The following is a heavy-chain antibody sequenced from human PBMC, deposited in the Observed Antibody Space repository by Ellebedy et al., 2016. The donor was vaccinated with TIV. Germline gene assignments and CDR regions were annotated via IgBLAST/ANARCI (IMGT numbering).Heavy chain of an antibody. CDR2: ISLSSSYV. V-gene: IGHV3-21*01. J-gene: IGHJ4*01. CDR3: VSIAPRRPEFDY. D-gene: IGHD1-14*01. Sequence: PGGSLRLSCPASGFSFSDYNMNWVRHAPGKGLEWVSSISLSSSYVYYAESVTGRFTISRDNAKTSLYLQMDSLRVEYTAVYFCVSIAPRRPEFDYWGHGTLVTVSS. CDR1: GFSFSDYN.